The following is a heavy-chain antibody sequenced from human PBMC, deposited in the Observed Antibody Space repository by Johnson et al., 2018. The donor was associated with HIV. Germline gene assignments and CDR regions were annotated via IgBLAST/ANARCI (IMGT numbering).Heavy chain of an antibody. CDR1: GFTFDEYG. CDR2: ITWNGGTP. D-gene: IGHD1-26*01. Sequence: VQLVESGGGVVRPGGSLRVSCTASGFTFDEYGMSWVRQAPGKGLEWVSGITWNGGTPVSADSLKGRFTISRDNAKNAVYLQMNSLRVEDTAVYYCVRGGDSSGDGGAFDIWGEGTVVTVSS. J-gene: IGHJ3*02. V-gene: IGHV3-20*04. CDR3: VRGGDSSGDGGAFDI.